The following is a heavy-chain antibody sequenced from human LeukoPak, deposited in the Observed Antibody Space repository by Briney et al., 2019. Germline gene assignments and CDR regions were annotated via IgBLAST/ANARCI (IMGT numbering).Heavy chain of an antibody. CDR3: ARHGDYYFGWFAP. J-gene: IGHJ5*02. D-gene: IGHD3-3*01. Sequence: GESLKISCKGSGYSFSNYWVGWVRQMPGKGLEWMGIIYPGDSDTRYSPSFQDQVTISADKSISTAYLQWSSLKASDTAMYYCARHGDYYFGWFAPWGQGTLVTVSS. CDR1: GYSFSNYW. CDR2: IYPGDSDT. V-gene: IGHV5-51*01.